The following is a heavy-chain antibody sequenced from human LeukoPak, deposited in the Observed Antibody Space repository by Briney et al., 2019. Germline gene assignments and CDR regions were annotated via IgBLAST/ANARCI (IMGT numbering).Heavy chain of an antibody. V-gene: IGHV3-23*01. D-gene: IGHD3-9*01. CDR2: ISGSGGST. J-gene: IGHJ6*03. CDR3: AKDPTPYYDILTGYSPPYYYYMDV. Sequence: PGGSLRLSCAASGFTFSSYGMSWVRQAPGKGLEWVSAISGSGGSTYYADSVKGRFTISRDNSKNTLYLQMNSLRAEDTAVYYCAKDPTPYYDILTGYSPPYYYYMDVWGKGTTVTISS. CDR1: GFTFSSYG.